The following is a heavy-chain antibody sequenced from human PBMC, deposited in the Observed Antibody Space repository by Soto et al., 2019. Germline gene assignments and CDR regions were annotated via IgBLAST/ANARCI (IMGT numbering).Heavy chain of an antibody. CDR1: GYTFTSYG. J-gene: IGHJ6*02. CDR2: ISAYNGNT. D-gene: IGHD6-13*01. V-gene: IGHV1-18*04. CDR3: AREGGGGGRQQLGPYGMDV. Sequence: GASVKVSCKASGYTFTSYGISWVRQAPGQGLEWMGWISAYNGNTNYAQKLQGRVTMTTDTSTSTAYMELRSLRSDDTAVYYCAREGGGGGRQQLGPYGMDVWGQGTTATVSS.